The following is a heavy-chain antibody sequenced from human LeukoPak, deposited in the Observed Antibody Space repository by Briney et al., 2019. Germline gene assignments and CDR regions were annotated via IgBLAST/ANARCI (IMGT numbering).Heavy chain of an antibody. V-gene: IGHV1-2*04. J-gene: IGHJ3*02. CDR1: GYTFTAYY. CDR3: ARVRLYDSSGLDGFDI. D-gene: IGHD3-22*01. CDR2: INPNSGGT. Sequence: ASVKVSCKASGYTFTAYYMHWVRQAPRQGLEWMGWINPNSGGTNYAQKFQGWVTITRDTSISTAYMELSRLRSDDAAVYYCARVRLYDSSGLDGFDIWGQGTMVTVSS.